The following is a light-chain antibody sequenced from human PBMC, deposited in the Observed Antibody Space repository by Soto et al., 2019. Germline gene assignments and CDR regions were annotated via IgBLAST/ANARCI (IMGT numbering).Light chain of an antibody. CDR3: QQYNSYPRT. J-gene: IGKJ1*01. Sequence: DIQMTQSPSTLSASVGDRVTITCRASQGIRNDLGWFQQKPGKAPKLLIYDASSLESGVPSRFSGSGSGTEFTLTISSLQPDDFATYYCQQYNSYPRTFGQGTKVDIK. CDR1: QGIRND. V-gene: IGKV1-17*01. CDR2: DAS.